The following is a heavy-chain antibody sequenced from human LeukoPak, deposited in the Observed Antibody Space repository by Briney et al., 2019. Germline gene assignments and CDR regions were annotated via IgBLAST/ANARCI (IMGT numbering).Heavy chain of an antibody. D-gene: IGHD6-13*01. V-gene: IGHV3-23*01. CDR1: GFTFSSYA. J-gene: IGHJ4*02. CDR3: ATYSSSWFNYYFDY. CDR2: ISGSGGST. Sequence: PGGSLRLSCAASGFTFSSYAMSWVRQAPGKVLEWVSAISGSGGSTYYADSVKGRFTISRDNSKNTLYLQMNSLSAEDTAVYYCATYSSSWFNYYFDYWGQGILVTVSS.